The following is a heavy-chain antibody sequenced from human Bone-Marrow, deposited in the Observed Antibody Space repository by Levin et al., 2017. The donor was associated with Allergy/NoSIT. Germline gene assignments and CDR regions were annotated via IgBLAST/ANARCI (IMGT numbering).Heavy chain of an antibody. CDR3: ARYNGYDFDY. D-gene: IGHD5-12*01. J-gene: IGHJ4*02. V-gene: IGHV4-31*03. CDR1: GDSISSGGYY. Sequence: SQTLSLTCTVSGDSISSGGYYWSWLRQHPGKGLEWIGYIYYSGNTYYNPSLKGRLSISVVTSKNQFSLRLNSVTAADTAVYFCARYNGYDFDYWGQGTLVTVSS. CDR2: IYYSGNT.